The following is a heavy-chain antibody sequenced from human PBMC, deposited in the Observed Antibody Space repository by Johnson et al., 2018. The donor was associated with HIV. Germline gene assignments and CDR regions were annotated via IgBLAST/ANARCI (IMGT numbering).Heavy chain of an antibody. D-gene: IGHD5-12*01. Sequence: QVQLVESGGGVVQPGGSLRLSCAASGFTFSSYGMHWVRQAPGKGLEWVAFIRYDGSNKYYADSVKGRFTISRDNSKNTLYLQMNSLRAEDTAVYYCAKEEPVRGYSGYVDAFDIWGQGTMVTVSS. J-gene: IGHJ3*02. CDR2: IRYDGSNK. V-gene: IGHV3-30*02. CDR3: AKEEPVRGYSGYVDAFDI. CDR1: GFTFSSYG.